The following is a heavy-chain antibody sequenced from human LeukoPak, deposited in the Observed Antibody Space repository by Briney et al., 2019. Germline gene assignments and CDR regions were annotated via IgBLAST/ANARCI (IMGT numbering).Heavy chain of an antibody. V-gene: IGHV3-33*06. CDR1: GFTFSSYG. CDR2: IWYDGSNK. J-gene: IGHJ6*03. Sequence: PGGSLRLSCAASGFTFSSYGMPWVRQAPGKGLEWVAVIWYDGSNKYYAGSVKGRFTISRDNSKNTLYLQMNSLRAEDTAVYYCAKARGRTRQTCMDVWGKGTTVTVSS. CDR3: AKARGRTRQTCMDV. D-gene: IGHD3-10*01.